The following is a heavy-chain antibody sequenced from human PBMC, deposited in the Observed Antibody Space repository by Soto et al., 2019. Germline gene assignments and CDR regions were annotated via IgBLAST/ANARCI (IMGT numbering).Heavy chain of an antibody. D-gene: IGHD4-17*01. CDR2: IYYSGST. Sequence: QVQLQESGPGLVKPSQTLSLTCTVSGGSISSGGYYWSWIRQHPGKGLEWIGYIYYSGSTYYNPSLKSRVTXSXDXPKNQSSLKLSSVTAADTAVYYCARSPEATVTAFDYWGQGTLVTVSS. CDR3: ARSPEATVTAFDY. V-gene: IGHV4-31*03. CDR1: GGSISSGGYY. J-gene: IGHJ4*02.